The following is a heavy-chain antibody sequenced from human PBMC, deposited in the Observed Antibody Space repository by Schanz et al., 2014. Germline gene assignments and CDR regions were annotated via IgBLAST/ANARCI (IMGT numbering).Heavy chain of an antibody. Sequence: EVHLVESGGGLVQPGGSLRLSCAASGITFSSHSFNWVRQAPGKGLEWISYITYNGGTIYYADSVKGRFTISRDNAKNSLYLQMNSLRAEDTAVYYCARSRSGFYFDYWGQGTLVTGSS. CDR1: GITFSSHS. CDR2: ITYNGGTI. CDR3: ARSRSGFYFDY. J-gene: IGHJ4*02. D-gene: IGHD1-26*01. V-gene: IGHV3-48*01.